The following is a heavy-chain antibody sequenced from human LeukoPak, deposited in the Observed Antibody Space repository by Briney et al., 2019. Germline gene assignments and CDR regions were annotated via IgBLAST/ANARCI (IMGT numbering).Heavy chain of an antibody. J-gene: IGHJ4*02. V-gene: IGHV2-5*01. D-gene: IGHD2-2*01. CDR2: IYWNDDK. CDR3: AHSDKYQLPFDY. CDR1: GFSLSTSGVG. Sequence: SGPTLVEPTQTLTLTCTFSGFSLSTSGVGVGWIRQPPGKALEWLALIYWNDDKRYSPSLKSRLTITKDTSKNQVILAMTNMDPVDTATYYCAHSDKYQLPFDYWGQGTLVTVSS.